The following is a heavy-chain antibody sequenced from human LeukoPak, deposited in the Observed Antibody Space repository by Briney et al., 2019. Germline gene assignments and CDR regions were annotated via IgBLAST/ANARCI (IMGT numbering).Heavy chain of an antibody. CDR1: GFTFSDYD. CDR3: ARGLGVDY. J-gene: IGHJ4*02. Sequence: GGSLRLSCVASGFTFSDYDMHWVRQAPGKGLEYVSAISSNGGSTYYANSVKGRFTISRDNSKNTLYLQMGSQRAEDMAVYYCARGLGVDYWGQGTLVTVSS. CDR2: ISSNGGST. V-gene: IGHV3-64*01.